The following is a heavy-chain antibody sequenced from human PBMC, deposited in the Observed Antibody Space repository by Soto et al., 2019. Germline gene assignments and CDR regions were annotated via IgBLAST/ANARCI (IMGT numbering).Heavy chain of an antibody. V-gene: IGHV4-39*01. Sequence: PSETLSLTCSVSRASIRSGEYYWGFIRQPPGKGLEWIGSVSYGGSTYYNPSLKSRVTISVATSKNQFSLRLTSVTAADTAVYYCARTDIGNWFDPWGQGTLVTVSS. CDR2: VSYGGST. J-gene: IGHJ5*02. CDR3: ARTDIGNWFDP. D-gene: IGHD2-15*01. CDR1: RASIRSGEYY.